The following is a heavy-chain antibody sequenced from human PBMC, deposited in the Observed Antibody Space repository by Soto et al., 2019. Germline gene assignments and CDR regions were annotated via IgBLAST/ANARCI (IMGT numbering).Heavy chain of an antibody. CDR2: ISAYNGNT. CDR3: ARDVPLYSSGWYKQGSDY. Sequence: ASVKVSCKASGDTFTSYGISWVRQAPGQGLEWMGWISAYNGNTNYAQKLQGRVTMTTDTSTSTAYMELRSLRSDDTAVYYCARDVPLYSSGWYKQGSDYWGQGTLVTVSS. V-gene: IGHV1-18*01. D-gene: IGHD6-19*01. J-gene: IGHJ4*02. CDR1: GDTFTSYG.